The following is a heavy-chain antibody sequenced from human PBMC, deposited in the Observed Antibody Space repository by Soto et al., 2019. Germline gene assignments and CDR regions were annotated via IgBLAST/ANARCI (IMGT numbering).Heavy chain of an antibody. V-gene: IGHV1-2*06. J-gene: IGHJ4*02. CDR2: INPDSGDT. CDR3: AISVGVTVPHRAFDY. CDR1: GYTFTGFY. Sequence: ASVKVSCKASGYTFTGFYMHWVRQAPGQGLGWMGRINPDSGDTDHAEKFQGRVTMTRDTSISTAYMELTRLTSDDTAVYHCAISVGVTVPHRAFDYWGQGTPVTVSS. D-gene: IGHD2-21*02.